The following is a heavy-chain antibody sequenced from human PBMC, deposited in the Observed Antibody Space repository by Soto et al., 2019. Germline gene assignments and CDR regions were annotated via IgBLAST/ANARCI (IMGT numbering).Heavy chain of an antibody. D-gene: IGHD3-10*01. J-gene: IGHJ6*03. CDR1: GGSFSGYY. CDR3: ARDWFYYGSGSSYHYYYYMDV. CDR2: INHSGST. V-gene: IGHV4-34*01. Sequence: SETLSLTCAVYGGSFSGYYWSWIRQPPGKGLEWIGEINHSGSTNYNPSLKSRVTISVDTSKNQFSLKLSSVTAADTAVYYCARDWFYYGSGSSYHYYYYMDVWGKGTTVTVSS.